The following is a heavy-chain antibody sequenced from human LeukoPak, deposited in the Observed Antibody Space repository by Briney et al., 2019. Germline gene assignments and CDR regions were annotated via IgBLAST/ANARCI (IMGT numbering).Heavy chain of an antibody. Sequence: SGGSLRLSCAASGFTFSTYSTIWVRQAPGKGLEWVSSIGSSGRNTHSAYSVKGRFTISRDNAKNSLYLQMDSLRAEDTAVYYCARIEEPHYFEYWGQGTLVTVSS. CDR2: IGSSGRNT. V-gene: IGHV3-21*01. CDR1: GFTFSTYS. D-gene: IGHD1-26*01. J-gene: IGHJ4*02. CDR3: ARIEEPHYFEY.